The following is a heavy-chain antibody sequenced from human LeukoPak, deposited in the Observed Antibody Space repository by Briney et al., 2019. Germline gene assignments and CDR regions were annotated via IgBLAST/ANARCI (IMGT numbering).Heavy chain of an antibody. D-gene: IGHD3-10*02. CDR2: ISSSGSTI. V-gene: IGHV3-11*01. J-gene: IGHJ3*02. CDR1: GFTFSDYY. CDR3: AREMFGDDAFDI. Sequence: PGGSLRLSCAASGFTFSDYYMNWSRQAAGKGLECVSYISSSGSTIYYADSVKGRFTISRDNAKNSLYLQMNSLRADDTAVYYCAREMFGDDAFDIWGQGTMVTVS.